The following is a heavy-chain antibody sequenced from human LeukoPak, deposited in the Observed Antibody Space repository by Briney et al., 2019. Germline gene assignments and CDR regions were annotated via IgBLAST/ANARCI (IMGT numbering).Heavy chain of an antibody. CDR3: ARNRFRQQLVPLGY. V-gene: IGHV3-48*03. Sequence: GWSLRLSCAASGFTFSSYEMNWVRQAPGKGLEWVSYISSSGSTIYYADSVKGRFTISRDNAKNSLYLQMNSLRAEDTAVYYCARNRFRQQLVPLGYWGQGTLVTVSS. CDR2: ISSSGSTI. D-gene: IGHD6-13*01. CDR1: GFTFSSYE. J-gene: IGHJ4*02.